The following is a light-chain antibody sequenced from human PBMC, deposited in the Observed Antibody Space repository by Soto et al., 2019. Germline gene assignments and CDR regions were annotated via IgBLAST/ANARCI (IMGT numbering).Light chain of an antibody. CDR2: KAS. Sequence: DIQLTQSPSTLSASVGGTVTITCRASQSISSWLAWYQQKPGKAPKLLIYKASSLESGVPSRFSGSGSGTEFTLTISSLQPDDFATYYCQQYNSYSTFGQGTKVEIK. J-gene: IGKJ1*01. V-gene: IGKV1-5*03. CDR3: QQYNSYST. CDR1: QSISSW.